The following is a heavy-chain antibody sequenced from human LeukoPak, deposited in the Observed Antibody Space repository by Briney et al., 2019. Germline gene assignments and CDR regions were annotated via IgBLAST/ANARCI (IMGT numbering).Heavy chain of an antibody. Sequence: SETLSLTCAVYIESFSGYYWTWIRQPPGKGLEWIGEINHSGSTNYNLSLKRRVTISADTSKNQFSLTLSSVTAADTAMYYCARVRGDLSIDFWGQGNLVTVSS. J-gene: IGHJ4*02. CDR1: IESFSGYY. D-gene: IGHD2-21*02. CDR2: INHSGST. CDR3: ARVRGDLSIDF. V-gene: IGHV4-34*01.